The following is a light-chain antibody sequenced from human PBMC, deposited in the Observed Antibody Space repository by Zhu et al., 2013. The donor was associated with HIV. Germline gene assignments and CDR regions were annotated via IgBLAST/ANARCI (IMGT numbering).Light chain of an antibody. V-gene: IGLV1-40*01. Sequence: QSVLTQPPSVSGAPGQRVTITCTGSSSNIGATYDVHWYQQAPGRAPKLLIYGNSDRPSGVPDRFSGSNSGNTATLTISGTQAMDEADYYCQAWDSSTVVFGGGTKLTVL. CDR3: QAWDSSTVV. J-gene: IGLJ2*01. CDR1: SSNIGATYD. CDR2: GNS.